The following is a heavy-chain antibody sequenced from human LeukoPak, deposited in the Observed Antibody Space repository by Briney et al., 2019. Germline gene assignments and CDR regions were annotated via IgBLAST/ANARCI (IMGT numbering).Heavy chain of an antibody. V-gene: IGHV4-59*01. CDR3: ARVRAYCSSTSCPSWFDP. D-gene: IGHD2-2*01. CDR2: IYYSGST. Sequence: SETLSLTCTVSGGSISSYYWSWIRQPPGKGLEWIGYIYYSGSTSYNPSLKSRVTISVDTSKNQFSLKLSSVTAADTAVYYCARVRAYCSSTSCPSWFDPWGQGTLVTVSS. J-gene: IGHJ5*02. CDR1: GGSISSYY.